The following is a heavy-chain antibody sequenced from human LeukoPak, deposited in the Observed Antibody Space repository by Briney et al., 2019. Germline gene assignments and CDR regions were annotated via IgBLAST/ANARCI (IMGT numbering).Heavy chain of an antibody. CDR2: VSDGGGNT. V-gene: IGHV3-23*01. CDR3: AKEGDNRGYYRGRLDY. CDR1: GFTFTTYA. D-gene: IGHD3-22*01. Sequence: GGSLRLSCVASGFTFTTYAMIWVRQPPGKGLEWVSAVSDGGGNTYCADSVKGRFTISRDNSKNTVYLQMNSLRAEDTALYFCAKEGDNRGYYRGRLDYWGQGALFTVSS. J-gene: IGHJ4*02.